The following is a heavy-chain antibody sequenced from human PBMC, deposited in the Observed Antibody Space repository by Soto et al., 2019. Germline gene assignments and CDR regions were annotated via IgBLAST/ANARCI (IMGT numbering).Heavy chain of an antibody. J-gene: IGHJ6*02. V-gene: IGHV3-23*01. CDR1: GFTFSNYA. CDR2: ISGSGSST. Sequence: EVQLLESGGGLVQPGGSLRLSCAASGFTFSNYAMNWVRQAPGKGLEWVSGISGSGSSTYYADSVKGRFTISRDNSKNRMYQQVHSLRAEDTAAYYCAKAVTISGSFYYGMDVWGQGTTVTVSS. CDR3: AKAVTISGSFYYGMDV. D-gene: IGHD3-3*01.